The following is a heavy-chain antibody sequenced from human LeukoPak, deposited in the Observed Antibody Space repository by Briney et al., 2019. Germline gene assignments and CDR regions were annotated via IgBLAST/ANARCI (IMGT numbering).Heavy chain of an antibody. Sequence: PGGSLRLSCAASGFTVSSNYMSWVRQAPGKGLEWVSVIYSGGSTYYAGSVKGRFTISRDNSKNTLYLQMNSLRAEDTAVYYCNKRPDTAMPIDYWGQGTLVTVSS. CDR2: IYSGGST. CDR1: GFTVSSNY. CDR3: NKRPDTAMPIDY. V-gene: IGHV3-53*01. D-gene: IGHD5-18*01. J-gene: IGHJ4*02.